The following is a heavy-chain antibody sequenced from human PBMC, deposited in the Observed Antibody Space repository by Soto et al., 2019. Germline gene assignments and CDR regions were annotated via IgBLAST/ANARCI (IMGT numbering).Heavy chain of an antibody. D-gene: IGHD3-22*01. CDR3: ARASYYYDSRGYYYRYYFDY. CDR2: ISTSGGST. J-gene: IGHJ4*02. V-gene: IGHV3-23*01. CDR1: GFTFSTYT. Sequence: GGSLRLSCAASGFTFSTYTMSWVRQAPGKGLEWVSAISTSGGSTYYTDSVVGRFTISRDNSKNTVHLQMNSLRAKDTAVYYCARASYYYDSRGYYYRYYFDYWGQGALVTVSS.